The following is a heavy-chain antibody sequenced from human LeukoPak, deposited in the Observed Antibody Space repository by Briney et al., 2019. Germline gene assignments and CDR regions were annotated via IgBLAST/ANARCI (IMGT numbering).Heavy chain of an antibody. V-gene: IGHV4-31*11. Sequence: PSQTLSLTCAVSGVSIRGGPYHWSWIRQHPGKGLEWIGYIHYSGTTYYNPSLKSRVTISVDTSNNQFSLKLSSVSAADTAVYYCARADCSTTCYYFDDWGRGTLVTVSS. CDR1: GVSIRGGPYH. CDR3: ARADCSTTCYYFDD. D-gene: IGHD2-2*01. J-gene: IGHJ4*02. CDR2: IHYSGTT.